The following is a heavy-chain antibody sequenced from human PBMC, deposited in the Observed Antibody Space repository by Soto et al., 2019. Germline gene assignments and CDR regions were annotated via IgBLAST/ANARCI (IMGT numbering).Heavy chain of an antibody. Sequence: GGSLRLSCAASGFTFSSYSMNWVRQAPGKGLEWVSYISSSSSTIYYADSVKGRFTISRDNAKNSLYLQMNSLRAEDTAVYYCAKAHFTMVRGVILYGMDVWAQGYTVTGSS. D-gene: IGHD3-10*01. CDR2: ISSSSSTI. J-gene: IGHJ6*02. CDR1: GFTFSSYS. V-gene: IGHV3-48*01. CDR3: AKAHFTMVRGVILYGMDV.